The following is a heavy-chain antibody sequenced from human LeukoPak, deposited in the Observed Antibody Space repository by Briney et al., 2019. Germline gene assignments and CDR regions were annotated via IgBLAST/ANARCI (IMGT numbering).Heavy chain of an antibody. CDR3: ARFYLRKRGYSYGCGPSAKDGFDY. CDR2: INHSGST. CDR1: GGSFSGYY. J-gene: IGHJ4*02. V-gene: IGHV4-34*01. D-gene: IGHD5-18*01. Sequence: SETLSLTCAVYGGSFSGYYWSWIRQPPGKGLEWIGEINHSGSTNYNPSLKSRVTISVDTSKNQFSLKLSSVTAADTAVYYCARFYLRKRGYSYGCGPSAKDGFDYWGQGTLVTVSS.